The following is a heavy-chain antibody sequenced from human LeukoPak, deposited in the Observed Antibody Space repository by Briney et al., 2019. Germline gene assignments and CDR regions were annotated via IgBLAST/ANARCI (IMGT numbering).Heavy chain of an antibody. CDR2: IRSKAYGGTT. Sequence: SLRLSCTGSGFTFDDYGINWVRQAPGKGLEWVGFIRSKAYGGTTEFAASVKDRFTISRDDSKSIAYLQMNSLKTEDTAVYYCTRDSVYSYGLTELGFWGQGTLVTVSS. V-gene: IGHV3-49*04. J-gene: IGHJ4*02. D-gene: IGHD5-18*01. CDR1: GFTFDDYG. CDR3: TRDSVYSYGLTELGF.